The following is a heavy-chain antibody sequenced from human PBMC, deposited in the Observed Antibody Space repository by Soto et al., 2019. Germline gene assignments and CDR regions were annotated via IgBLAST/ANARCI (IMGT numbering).Heavy chain of an antibody. V-gene: IGHV1-69*05. CDR3: DRDKDPQQLGGNYSYGIDV. Sequence: QVQLVQSGADVKKPGSSVTVSCKSSGGTFGNSAISWVRQAPGQGLEWMGGIIPIFPTPDYAHKFQGRVRITSDESTRSAYMELTSLRSEDTAVYYFDRDKDPQQLGGNYSYGIDVWGQGTTVTVSS. CDR2: IIPIFPTP. J-gene: IGHJ6*02. D-gene: IGHD3-3*02. CDR1: GGTFGNSA.